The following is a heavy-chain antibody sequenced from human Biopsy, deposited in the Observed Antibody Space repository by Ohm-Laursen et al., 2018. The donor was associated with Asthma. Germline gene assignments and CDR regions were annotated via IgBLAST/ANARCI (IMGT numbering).Heavy chain of an antibody. CDR3: AGFCSGGNCPDY. D-gene: IGHD2-15*01. V-gene: IGHV4-59*07. CDR2: IHYRVST. J-gene: IGHJ4*02. Sequence: SDTLSLTCTVSGVYIRSDYWTWIRPPPLNGLYFLFHIHYRVSTSSNPSLKSRVTISVDTSKKQISLRLSSVIAADTAVYYCAGFCSGGNCPDYWGQGTLVTVSS. CDR1: GVYIRSDY.